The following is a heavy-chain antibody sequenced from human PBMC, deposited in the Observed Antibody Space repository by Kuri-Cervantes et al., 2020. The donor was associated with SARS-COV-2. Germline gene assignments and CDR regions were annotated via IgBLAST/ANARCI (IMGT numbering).Heavy chain of an antibody. D-gene: IGHD3-22*01. J-gene: IGHJ4*02. CDR2: IYTSGST. CDR1: GGSISSGSYY. V-gene: IGHV4-61*02. Sequence: SETLSLTCTVSGGSISSGSYYWSWIRQPAGKGLEWIGRIYTSGSTNYNPSLKSRVTISVDTSKNQFSLKLSSVTAADTAVYYCARGDSSGYYFDYWGQGTLVTVSS. CDR3: ARGDSSGYYFDY.